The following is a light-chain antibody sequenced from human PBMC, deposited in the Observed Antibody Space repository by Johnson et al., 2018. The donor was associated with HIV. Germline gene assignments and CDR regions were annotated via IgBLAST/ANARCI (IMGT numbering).Light chain of an antibody. CDR2: ENN. V-gene: IGLV1-51*02. CDR3: GTWDASLSAGV. J-gene: IGLJ1*01. Sequence: QSLLTQPPSVSAAPGQKVTISCSGSSSNIGNNYVSWYQQLPGTAPKLLIYENNKRPSGIPDRFSGSKSGTSATLGITGLQTGDEADYYCGTWDASLSAGVVGTGTKVTVL. CDR1: SSNIGNNY.